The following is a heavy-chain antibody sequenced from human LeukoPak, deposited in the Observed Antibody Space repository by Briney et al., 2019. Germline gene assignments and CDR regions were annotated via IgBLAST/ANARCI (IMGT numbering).Heavy chain of an antibody. CDR2: INPTGTDT. V-gene: IGHV1-46*01. CDR3: VRDGYNYGSNWFDP. Sequence: ASVKLSCKASRYTFSTYYMDWVRQSPGQGLEWMGAINPTGTDTIYAQTFQGRVTMTRDLSTSTVYMELSSLRSEDTAVYYCVRDGYNYGSNWFDPWGQGTLVTVSS. CDR1: RYTFSTYY. J-gene: IGHJ5*02. D-gene: IGHD5-18*01.